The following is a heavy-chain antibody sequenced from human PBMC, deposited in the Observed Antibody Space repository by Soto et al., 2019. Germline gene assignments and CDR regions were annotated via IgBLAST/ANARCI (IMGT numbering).Heavy chain of an antibody. D-gene: IGHD1-26*01. V-gene: IGHV1-2*04. CDR1: GYTFTGYY. CDR3: ARAGSGSYHWY. Sequence: QVQLVQSGAEVKKPGASVKVSCKASGYTFTGYYMHWVRQAPGQGLEWMGWINPNSGGTNYAQKLQGWVTMTRDTSISTASMELSRLRSDDTAVYYCARAGSGSYHWYWGQGTLVTVSS. J-gene: IGHJ4*02. CDR2: INPNSGGT.